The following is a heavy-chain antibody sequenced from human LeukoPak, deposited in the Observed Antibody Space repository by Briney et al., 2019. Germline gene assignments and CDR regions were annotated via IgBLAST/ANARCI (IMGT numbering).Heavy chain of an antibody. V-gene: IGHV4-61*01. J-gene: IGHJ4*02. D-gene: IGHD1-1*01. CDR1: GGSVSSGSYY. CDR2: IYYSGST. CDR3: ARVGWNYYFDY. Sequence: PSETLSLTCTVSGGSVSSGSYYWSWIRQPPGKGLEWIGYIYYSGSTNYNPSLKSRVTISVDTSKNQFSLKLSSVTAADTAVYYCARVGWNYYFDYWGQGTLVTVSS.